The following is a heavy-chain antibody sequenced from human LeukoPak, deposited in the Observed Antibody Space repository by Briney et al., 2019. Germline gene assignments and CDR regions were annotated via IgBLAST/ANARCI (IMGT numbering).Heavy chain of an antibody. D-gene: IGHD3-3*01. Sequence: KNGESLKISCKGSGYSFTSYWIGWVRQMPGKGLEWLGIIYPGDSDTRYSPSFQGQVTLSADKSISTAYLQWSSLKASDTAMYYCATAYYDFWTVDIWGQGTMVTVSS. J-gene: IGHJ3*02. CDR1: GYSFTSYW. CDR3: ATAYYDFWTVDI. CDR2: IYPGDSDT. V-gene: IGHV5-51*01.